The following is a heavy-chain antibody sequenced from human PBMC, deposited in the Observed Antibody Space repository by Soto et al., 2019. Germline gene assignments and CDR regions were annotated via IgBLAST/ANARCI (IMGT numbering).Heavy chain of an antibody. J-gene: IGHJ4*02. CDR3: ARDFKCYSSPPGPLEY. D-gene: IGHD2-2*02. V-gene: IGHV4-34*01. CDR2: INHSGST. Sequence: SGTLSLTCAVYGGSFSGYYWSWIRQPPGKGLERIGEINHSGSTNYNPSLKSRVTISVDTSKNQFSLKLSSVTAADTAVYYCARDFKCYSSPPGPLEYCGLRTPVTVSS. CDR1: GGSFSGYY.